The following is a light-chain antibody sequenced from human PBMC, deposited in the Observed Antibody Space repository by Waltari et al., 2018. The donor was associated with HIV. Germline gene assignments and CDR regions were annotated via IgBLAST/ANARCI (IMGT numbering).Light chain of an antibody. V-gene: IGLV10-54*04. CDR1: SNNVSNQG. CDR2: KNN. J-gene: IGLJ2*01. CDR3: SAWDRSLSAVI. Sequence: AGLTQPPSVSKALGQTAPLTCTGASNNVSNQGPTSLQQHQGHPPKLLFYKNNNRPSGISERFSASKSGNTASLTITGLQPEDEADYFCSAWDRSLSAVIFGGGTTLIVL.